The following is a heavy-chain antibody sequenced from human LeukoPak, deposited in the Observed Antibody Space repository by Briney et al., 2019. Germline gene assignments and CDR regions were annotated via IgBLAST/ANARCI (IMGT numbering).Heavy chain of an antibody. V-gene: IGHV4-59*02. CDR2: IYYSGST. CDR3: ARVGGGTYYYDSSGYWFDY. CDR1: NGSVRSYY. Sequence: SETLSLTCTVSNGSVRSYYWSWVRQSPGKGLEWIGYIYYSGSTYYNPSLKSRVTISVDTSKNQFSLKLSSVTAADTAVYYCARVGGGTYYYDSSGYWFDYWGQGTLVTVSS. J-gene: IGHJ4*02. D-gene: IGHD3-22*01.